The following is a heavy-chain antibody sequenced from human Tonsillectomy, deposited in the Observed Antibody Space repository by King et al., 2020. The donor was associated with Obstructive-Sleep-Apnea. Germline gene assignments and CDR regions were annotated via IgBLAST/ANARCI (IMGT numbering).Heavy chain of an antibody. CDR2: IYYSGST. J-gene: IGHJ4*02. Sequence: LQLQESGPGLVKPSETLSLTCTVSGGSISSSSYYWGWIRQPPGKGLEWIGSIYYSGSTYYNPSLKSRVTISVDTSKNQFSLKLSSVTAADTAVYYCARVNYYDSSGYPHYFDYWGQGTLVTVSS. CDR1: GGSISSSSYY. D-gene: IGHD3-22*01. V-gene: IGHV4-39*07. CDR3: ARVNYYDSSGYPHYFDY.